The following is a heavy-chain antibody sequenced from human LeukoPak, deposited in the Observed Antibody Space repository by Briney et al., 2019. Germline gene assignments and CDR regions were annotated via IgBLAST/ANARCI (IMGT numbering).Heavy chain of an antibody. J-gene: IGHJ3*02. CDR1: GGSISSGGYY. V-gene: IGHV4-31*03. Sequence: SQTLSLTCTVSGGSISSGGYYWSWIRQHPGKGLEWIGYIYYSGSTYYNPSPKSRVTITVDTSKNQFSLKLSSVTAADTAVYYCARDHISQPPGAFDIWGQGTMVTVSS. CDR2: IYYSGST. CDR3: ARDHISQPPGAFDI.